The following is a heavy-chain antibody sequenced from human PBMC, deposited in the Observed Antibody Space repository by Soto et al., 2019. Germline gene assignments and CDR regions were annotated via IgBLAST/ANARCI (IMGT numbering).Heavy chain of an antibody. Sequence: LRLSCAASGFTFSTYGMHWVRQAPGKGLEWVAVISYDGNNKYYADSVKGRFTISRDNSKNTLYLQMNSLRAEDTAVYYCAKDQGATAPPYYYYGMDVWGQGTTVTVSS. CDR3: AKDQGATAPPYYYYGMDV. J-gene: IGHJ6*02. CDR1: GFTFSTYG. V-gene: IGHV3-30*18. D-gene: IGHD5-18*01. CDR2: ISYDGNNK.